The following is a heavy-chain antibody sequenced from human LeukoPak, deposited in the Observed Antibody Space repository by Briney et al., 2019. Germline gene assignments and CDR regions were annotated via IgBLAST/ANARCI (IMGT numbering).Heavy chain of an antibody. CDR2: IIPIFVTA. J-gene: IGHJ5*02. V-gene: IGHV1-69*06. Sequence: SVKVSCKASGYTFTSYAMHWVRQAPGQRLEWMGGIIPIFVTANYAQKFQGRVTITADKFTITAYMELSSLRSEDTPVYYCARSPGQRSIVVVVAATGYWFDPWAQGTLVTVSS. CDR3: ARSPGQRSIVVVVAATGYWFDP. CDR1: GYTFTSYA. D-gene: IGHD2-15*01.